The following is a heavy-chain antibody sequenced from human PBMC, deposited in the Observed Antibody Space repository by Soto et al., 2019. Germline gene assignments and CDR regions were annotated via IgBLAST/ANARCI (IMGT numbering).Heavy chain of an antibody. V-gene: IGHV4-59*08. D-gene: IGHD3-10*01. Sequence: QVQLQESGPGLVKPSETLSLSCTVSGGSISSYYWSWFRQSPGKRMEWSGYVHHSWGSSYNPSLQRLVAISLDTSKSQFSLKVTSVPATDTAVYYCARQGFGPLHGLVDVWGQGTTVTVSS. J-gene: IGHJ6*02. CDR1: GGSISSYY. CDR3: ARQGFGPLHGLVDV. CDR2: VHHSWGS.